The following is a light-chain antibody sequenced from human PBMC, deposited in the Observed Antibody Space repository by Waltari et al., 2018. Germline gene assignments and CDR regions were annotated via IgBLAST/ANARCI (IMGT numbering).Light chain of an antibody. CDR3: QHYNTYPPT. CDR2: DAS. CDR1: QNINKW. J-gene: IGKJ1*01. Sequence: DIQMTQSPSPLSASVGHRVTVTCRASQNINKWLAWYQQKPGKAPNLLIYDASTLQSGVPSRFSGSGFGTEFTLAISSLQPEDFTTYFCQHYNTYPPTFGQGTRVELK. V-gene: IGKV1-5*01.